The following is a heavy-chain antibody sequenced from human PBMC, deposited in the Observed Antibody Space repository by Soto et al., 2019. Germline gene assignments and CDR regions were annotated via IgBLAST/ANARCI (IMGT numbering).Heavy chain of an antibody. CDR3: ARSHFYYDSSGYYYVGAFDI. V-gene: IGHV3-7*01. D-gene: IGHD3-22*01. CDR2: IKQDGSEK. Sequence: PGGSLRLSCAASGSTFSSYWMSWVRQAPGKGLEWVANIKQDGSEKYYVDSVKGRFTISRDNAKNSLYLQMNSLRAEDTAVYYCARSHFYYDSSGYYYVGAFDIWGQGTMVTVSS. J-gene: IGHJ3*02. CDR1: GSTFSSYW.